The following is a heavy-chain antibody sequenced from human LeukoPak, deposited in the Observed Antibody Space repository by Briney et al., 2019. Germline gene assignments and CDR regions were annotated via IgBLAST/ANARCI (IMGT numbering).Heavy chain of an antibody. CDR2: FYYTGST. Sequence: SETLSLTCNVSGGSISSYYWGWIRQPPWKGLEWIGSFYYTGSTFYSPSLKSRVTISVDTSKNQFSLKLSSVTAADTAVYYCARRSGTYHAFDIWGQGTMVTVSS. CDR1: GGSISSYY. V-gene: IGHV4-39*01. D-gene: IGHD1-26*01. CDR3: ARRSGTYHAFDI. J-gene: IGHJ3*02.